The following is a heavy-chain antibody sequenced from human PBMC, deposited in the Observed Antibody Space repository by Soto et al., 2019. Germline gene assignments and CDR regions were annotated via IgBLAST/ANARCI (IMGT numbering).Heavy chain of an antibody. D-gene: IGHD3-3*01. V-gene: IGHV4-34*01. CDR3: ARSPIFGVDYYYYMDV. CDR1: GGSFSGYY. CDR2: INHSGST. Sequence: TLSLTCAVYGGSFSGYYWSWIRQPPGKGLEWIGEINHSGSTNYNPSLKSRVTISVDTSKNQFSLKLSSVTAADTAVYYCARSPIFGVDYYYYMDVWGKGTTVTVSS. J-gene: IGHJ6*03.